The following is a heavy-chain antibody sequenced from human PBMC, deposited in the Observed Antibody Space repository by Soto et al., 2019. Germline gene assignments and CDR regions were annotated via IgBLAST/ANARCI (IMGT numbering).Heavy chain of an antibody. CDR1: GGSISSYY. Sequence: SETLSLTCTVSGGSISSYYWSWIRQPPGKGLEWIGYIYYSGSTNYNPSLKSRVTISVDTSKNQFSLKLTSVTAADAAVYYCARRWGASFDFWGQGTLVTVSS. V-gene: IGHV4-59*12. CDR3: ARRWGASFDF. CDR2: IYYSGST. J-gene: IGHJ4*02. D-gene: IGHD7-27*01.